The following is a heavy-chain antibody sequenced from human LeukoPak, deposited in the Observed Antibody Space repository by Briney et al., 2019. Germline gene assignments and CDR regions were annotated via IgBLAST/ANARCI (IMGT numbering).Heavy chain of an antibody. CDR1: GGSVSSGNYY. CDR3: AREHDYPYYFDY. Sequence: SETLSLTCTVSGGSVSSGNYYWSWIRQPPGKGLEWIGYMFHSGTTNYYPSLKSRVTISVDTSKNQFSLKLTSVTAADTAVYYCAREHDYPYYFDYWGQGTLVTASS. J-gene: IGHJ4*02. CDR2: MFHSGTT. V-gene: IGHV4-61*01. D-gene: IGHD3-16*01.